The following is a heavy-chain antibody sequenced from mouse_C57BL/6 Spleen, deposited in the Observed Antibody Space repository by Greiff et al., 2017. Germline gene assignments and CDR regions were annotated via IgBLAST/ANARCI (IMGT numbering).Heavy chain of an antibody. CDR3: ARTAQATYAMDY. J-gene: IGHJ4*01. Sequence: EVQRVESGGGLVKPGGSLKLSCAASGFTFSDYGMHWVRQAPEKGLEWVAYISSGSSTIYYADTVKGRFTISRDNAKDTLFLQMASLRSEDTAMYYCARTAQATYAMDYWGQGTSVTVSS. CDR2: ISSGSSTI. D-gene: IGHD3-2*02. V-gene: IGHV5-17*01. CDR1: GFTFSDYG.